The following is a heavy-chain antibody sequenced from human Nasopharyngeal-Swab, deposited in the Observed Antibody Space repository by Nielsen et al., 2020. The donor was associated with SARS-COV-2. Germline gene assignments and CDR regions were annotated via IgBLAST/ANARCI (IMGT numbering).Heavy chain of an antibody. J-gene: IGHJ4*02. CDR3: AKDGGGWYTSGWYYFDY. Sequence: GESLKISCAASGFAFSSYAMSWVRQTPGKGLEWVSSFCGSSGKTYYADYVKGRFTISRDTSKNTLYLQMNSLRADDTAVYYCAKDGGGWYTSGWYYFDYWGQGTLVTVSS. CDR2: FCGSSGKT. V-gene: IGHV3-23*01. D-gene: IGHD6-19*01. CDR1: GFAFSSYA.